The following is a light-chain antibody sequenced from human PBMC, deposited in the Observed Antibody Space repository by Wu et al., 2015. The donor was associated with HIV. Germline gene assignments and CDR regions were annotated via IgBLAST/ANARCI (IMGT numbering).Light chain of an antibody. CDR2: EAS. Sequence: DIQMIQSPSTLSASVGDRVIITCRASQSASNKLAWYQRLPGRAPKLLISEASNLETGIPSRFSGGGSGTEFTLTVSNLQPDDFATYYCQQYNHSPSFGQGTKVEI. V-gene: IGKV1-5*03. J-gene: IGKJ1*01. CDR3: QQYNHSPS. CDR1: QSASNK.